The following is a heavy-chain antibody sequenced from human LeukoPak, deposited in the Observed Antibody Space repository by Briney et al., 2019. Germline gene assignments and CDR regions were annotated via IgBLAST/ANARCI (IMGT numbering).Heavy chain of an antibody. D-gene: IGHD6-6*01. V-gene: IGHV4-30-4*07. CDR3: ARGEYSSSSVWFDP. J-gene: IGHJ5*02. Sequence: SETLSLTCTVSGGSISSGGYSWSWIRQPPGTGLEWIGYIYYSGSTYYNPSLKSRVTISVDTSKNQFSLKLSSVTAADTAVYYCARGEYSSSSVWFDPWGQGTLVTVSS. CDR1: GGSISSGGYS. CDR2: IYYSGST.